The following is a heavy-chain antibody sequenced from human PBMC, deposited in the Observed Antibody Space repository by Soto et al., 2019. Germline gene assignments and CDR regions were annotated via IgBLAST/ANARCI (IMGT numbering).Heavy chain of an antibody. CDR1: GDSIISTHC. J-gene: IGHJ6*03. D-gene: IGHD2-15*01. CDR3: ARVRQYCNRTNYYQDA. CDR2: IHPGRNI. V-gene: IGHV4-4*02. Sequence: PSDTLSLTSAVSGDSIISTHCWHWVRQSPDKALEWLGEIHPGRNINYSPSLKSRVTISMDKSKNQFFLKLNSVTAADTAVYYCARVRQYCNRTNYYQDAWGHGTTVTVSS.